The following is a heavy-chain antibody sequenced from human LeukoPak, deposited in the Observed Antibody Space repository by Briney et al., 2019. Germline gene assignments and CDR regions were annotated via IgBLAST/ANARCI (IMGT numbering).Heavy chain of an antibody. CDR1: GYTFTSYA. V-gene: IGHV7-4-1*02. Sequence: VASVTVSCKASGYTFTSYAMNWVRQAPGQGLEWMGWINTNTGNPTYAQGFTGRFVFSLDTSVSTAYLQISSLKAEDTAVYYCARDRKGRIVVVPAAQPSYNWFDPWGQGTLVTVSS. D-gene: IGHD2-2*01. CDR2: INTNTGNP. CDR3: ARDRKGRIVVVPAAQPSYNWFDP. J-gene: IGHJ5*02.